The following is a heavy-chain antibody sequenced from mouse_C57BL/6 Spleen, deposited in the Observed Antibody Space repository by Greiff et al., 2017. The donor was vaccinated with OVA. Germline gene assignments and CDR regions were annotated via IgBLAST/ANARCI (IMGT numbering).Heavy chain of an antibody. J-gene: IGHJ3*01. D-gene: IGHD1-1*02. Sequence: QVHVKQSGAELVKPGASVKISCKASGYAFSSYWMNWVKQRPGKGLEWIGQIYPGDGDTNYNGKFKGKATLTADKSSSTAYMQLSSLTSEDSAVYFCARRDYGAWFAYWGQGTLVTVSA. CDR1: GYAFSSYW. V-gene: IGHV1-80*01. CDR2: IYPGDGDT. CDR3: ARRDYGAWFAY.